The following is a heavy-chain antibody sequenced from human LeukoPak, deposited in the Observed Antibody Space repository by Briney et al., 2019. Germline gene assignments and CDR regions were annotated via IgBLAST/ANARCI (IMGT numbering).Heavy chain of an antibody. D-gene: IGHD2-15*01. Sequence: SETLSLTCAVYGGSFSGYYWSWIRQPPGKGPEWIGEINHSGSTNYNPSLKSRVTISVDTSKNQFSLKLSSVTAADTAVYYCARGVVVVEAATPRGYYYYGMDVWGQGTTVTVSS. CDR1: GGSFSGYY. J-gene: IGHJ6*02. CDR3: ARGVVVVEAATPRGYYYYGMDV. V-gene: IGHV4-34*01. CDR2: INHSGST.